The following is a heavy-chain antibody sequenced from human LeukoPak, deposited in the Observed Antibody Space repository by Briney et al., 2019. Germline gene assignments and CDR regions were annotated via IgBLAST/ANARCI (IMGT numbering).Heavy chain of an antibody. CDR3: ARDPVFCGGDCYPSPVYFDY. J-gene: IGHJ4*02. V-gene: IGHV3-23*01. D-gene: IGHD2-21*02. CDR2: ISGSGGST. Sequence: GGSLRLSCAASGFTFSSYAMSWVRQAPGKGLEWVSAISGSGGSTYYADSVKGRFTISRDNSKNTLYLQMNSLRAEDSAIYYCARDPVFCGGDCYPSPVYFDYWGQGTLVTVSS. CDR1: GFTFSSYA.